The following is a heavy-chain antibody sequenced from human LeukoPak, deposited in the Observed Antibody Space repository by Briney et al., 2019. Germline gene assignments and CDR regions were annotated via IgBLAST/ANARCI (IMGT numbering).Heavy chain of an antibody. J-gene: IGHJ4*02. CDR2: IYYSGST. CDR3: ARPLGIQGSYPLYNY. CDR1: GGSISSYY. D-gene: IGHD3-16*01. V-gene: IGHV4-59*01. Sequence: SETLSLTCTVSGGSISSYYWSWIRQPPGKGLEWIGYIYYSGSTNYNPSLKSRVTISVDTSKNQFSLKLSSVTAADTAVYYCARPLGIQGSYPLYNYWGQGTLVTVSS.